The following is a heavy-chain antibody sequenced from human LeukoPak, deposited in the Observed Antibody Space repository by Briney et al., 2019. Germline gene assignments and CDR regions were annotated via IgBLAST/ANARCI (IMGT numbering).Heavy chain of an antibody. CDR2: IYYSGST. J-gene: IGHJ4*02. Sequence: PSETLSLTCTVSGGSISSYYWSWIRQPPGKGLEWIGYIYYSGSTNYNPSLKSRVTISVDTSKNQFSLKLSSVTAADTAVYYCARDHGPDDSWSGYFGYWGQGTLVTVSS. D-gene: IGHD3-3*01. CDR3: ARDHGPDDSWSGYFGY. CDR1: GGSISSYY. V-gene: IGHV4-59*01.